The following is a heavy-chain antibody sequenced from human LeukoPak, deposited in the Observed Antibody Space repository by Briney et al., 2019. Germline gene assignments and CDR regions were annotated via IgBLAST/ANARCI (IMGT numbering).Heavy chain of an antibody. D-gene: IGHD6-13*01. CDR3: ARQKKYSTNWYLDY. CDR1: GYSFTSYW. CDR2: IYPGDSDT. J-gene: IGHJ4*02. Sequence: GESLKISCKGSGYSFTSYWIGWVRQMPGKGLEWMGVIYPGDSDTRYSPSFQGQVTISADKSISTAYLQWSSLRASDTAMYYCARQKKYSTNWYLDYWGQGTLVTVSS. V-gene: IGHV5-51*01.